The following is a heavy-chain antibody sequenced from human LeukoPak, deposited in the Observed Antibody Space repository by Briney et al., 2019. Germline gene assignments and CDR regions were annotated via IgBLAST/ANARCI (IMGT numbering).Heavy chain of an antibody. CDR2: IYSSGST. CDR3: ARSGMVTHAFDI. CDR1: GGSVSSYY. V-gene: IGHV4-4*07. Sequence: PSETLSLTCTVSGGSVSSYYWSWIRQPAGKGLEWIGRIYSSGSTNYNPSLKSRVTMSVDTSKNQFSLKLSSVTAADTAVYYCARSGMVTHAFDIWGQGTMVTVSS. D-gene: IGHD5-18*01. J-gene: IGHJ3*02.